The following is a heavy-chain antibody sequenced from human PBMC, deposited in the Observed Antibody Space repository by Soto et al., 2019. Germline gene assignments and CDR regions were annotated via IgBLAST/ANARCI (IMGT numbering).Heavy chain of an antibody. Sequence: QVQLEQSGTEVKKPGSSVKVSCKASGGTFNSYSINWVRQAPGQGLEWMGGITPIFGRTNYAQKFQDRDTITADESTNTAYMELRDLTSDDTAVYYCAIVPGIVLVPTKHPLGASFDLWGEGALVTVSS. CDR1: GGTFNSYS. CDR2: ITPIFGRT. D-gene: IGHD2-8*02. CDR3: AIVPGIVLVPTKHPLGASFDL. V-gene: IGHV1-69*01. J-gene: IGHJ5*02.